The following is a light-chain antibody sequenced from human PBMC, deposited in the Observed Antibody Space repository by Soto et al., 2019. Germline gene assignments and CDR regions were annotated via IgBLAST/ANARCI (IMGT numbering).Light chain of an antibody. CDR2: HAS. Sequence: EIVLTQSPGTLSLSPGERATLSCRASQSVGKNYLAWFQQKPGQAPRLLIYHASIRANGIPDRIGGSVSGTDFTLTISRLEPEDFALYYCQQYATSPLTFGGGTKVEIK. V-gene: IGKV3-20*01. J-gene: IGKJ4*01. CDR1: QSVGKNY. CDR3: QQYATSPLT.